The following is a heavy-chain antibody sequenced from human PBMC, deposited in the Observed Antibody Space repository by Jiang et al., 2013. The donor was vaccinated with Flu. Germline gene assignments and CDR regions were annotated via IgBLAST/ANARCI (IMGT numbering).Heavy chain of an antibody. CDR1: GGSIRGSY. CDR2: IYNTESSDYSGST. D-gene: IGHD2-15*01. J-gene: IGHJ3*02. Sequence: GSGLVKPSETLSLTCTVSGGSIRGSYWSWIRQPPGKGLEWIGYIYNTESSDYSGSTAYNPSLQSRVTISADASKKQFSLNLRSVTAVDTAVYYCARDPDCSGGSCPAFDIWGQGTMVTVSS. V-gene: IGHV4-59*01. CDR3: ARDPDCSGGSCPAFDI.